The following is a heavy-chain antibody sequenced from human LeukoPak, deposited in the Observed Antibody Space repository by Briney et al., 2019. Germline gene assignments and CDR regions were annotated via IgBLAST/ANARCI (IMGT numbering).Heavy chain of an antibody. V-gene: IGHV3-15*01. CDR1: GFPFSDTW. CDR2: IKSKTDGGTT. CDR3: ARSLGDAFDI. D-gene: IGHD5-24*01. J-gene: IGHJ3*02. Sequence: GGSLRLSCAASGFPFSDTWMSWVRQAPGKGLEWVGHIKSKTDGGTTDYAAPVKGRFTISRDDSRNTVYLQMNSLRAEDTAVYYCARSLGDAFDIWGQGTMVTVSS.